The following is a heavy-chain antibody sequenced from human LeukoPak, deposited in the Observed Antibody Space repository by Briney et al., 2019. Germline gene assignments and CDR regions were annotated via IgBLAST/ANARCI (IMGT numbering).Heavy chain of an antibody. CDR1: GRSFSVYN. CDR2: SNNSESP. V-gene: IGHV4-34*01. Sequence: SESLSLTCAVFGRSFSVYNSGWVRQPPRKGLEWIWESNNSESPNYNPTLKLQITISVATSTNKFSLTLSSVTAADTAVYYCAREKIAAAGPRGYFDYWGQGTLVTVSS. D-gene: IGHD6-13*01. CDR3: AREKIAAAGPRGYFDY. J-gene: IGHJ4*02.